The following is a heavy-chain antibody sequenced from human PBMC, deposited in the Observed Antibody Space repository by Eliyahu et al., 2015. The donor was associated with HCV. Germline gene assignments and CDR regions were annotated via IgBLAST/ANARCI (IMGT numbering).Heavy chain of an antibody. D-gene: IGHD2-8*01. CDR1: GGSFMGYS. V-gene: IGHV4-34*02. J-gene: IGHJ4*02. CDR3: ARRTNGPGY. CDR2: IKHSGTP. Sequence: QVQLQQWGAGLLKPSETLSLTXAVXGGSFMGYSWRWXRQPPGKGXEWIGDIKHSGTPNYNPSLKSRVTISVDTSRNQFSLKLSSVTAADTAVYYCARRTNGPGYWGQGTLVTVSS.